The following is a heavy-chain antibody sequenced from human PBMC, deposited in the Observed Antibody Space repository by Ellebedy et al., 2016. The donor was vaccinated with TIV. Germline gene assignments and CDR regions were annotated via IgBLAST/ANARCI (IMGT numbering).Heavy chain of an antibody. V-gene: IGHV1-69*13. D-gene: IGHD5-12*01. CDR3: ASGGISGYDRGSFDD. CDR2: IIHLFETT. J-gene: IGHJ4*02. CDR1: GGTFSNYA. Sequence: AASVKVSCKASGGTFSNYAISWVRQAPGQGLEWLGGIIHLFETTNYAQSFQGRVTITADEPASTAYMELSSLRSEDTAVYYCASGGISGYDRGSFDDWGQGTLVTVSP.